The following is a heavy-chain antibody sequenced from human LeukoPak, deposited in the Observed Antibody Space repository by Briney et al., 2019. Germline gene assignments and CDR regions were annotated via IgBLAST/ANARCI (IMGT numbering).Heavy chain of an antibody. Sequence: GESLKISCKASGFTFSSHWIGWVRQMPGKGLEWMGIIHPGDSDTRYNPSFQGQVTISADKSISTAYLQWSSLKASDTAMYYCASRLYYYDSSSYFFPSYWGQGTLVTVSS. J-gene: IGHJ4*02. CDR3: ASRLYYYDSSSYFFPSY. V-gene: IGHV5-51*01. CDR2: IHPGDSDT. CDR1: GFTFSSHW. D-gene: IGHD3-22*01.